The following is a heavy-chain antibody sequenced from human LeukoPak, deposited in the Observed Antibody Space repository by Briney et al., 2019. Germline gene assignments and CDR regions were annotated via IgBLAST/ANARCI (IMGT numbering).Heavy chain of an antibody. Sequence: ASVKVSCKASGYTFTSYDINWMRQATGQGLEWMGWMSPNSGNTGYAQKFQGRVTMTRDTSTGTAYLELSSLRSEDSAVYYCVRTPPNWGADFWGQGTLVTVSS. CDR1: GYTFTSYD. J-gene: IGHJ4*02. CDR3: VRTPPNWGADF. D-gene: IGHD7-27*01. V-gene: IGHV1-8*01. CDR2: MSPNSGNT.